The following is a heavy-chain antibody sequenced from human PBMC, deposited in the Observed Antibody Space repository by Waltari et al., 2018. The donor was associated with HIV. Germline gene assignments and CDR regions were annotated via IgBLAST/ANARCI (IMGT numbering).Heavy chain of an antibody. V-gene: IGHV4-61*01. CDR3: VRGLGPQKAIKYFFDT. Sequence: QVHLQESGPGLVKPSRSLSLTCTVSNGSVNNDFSYWTWVRQAPSKGLEWIGYVYYSGSTNYNPSLKGRVSISIDTSKNQFSLRLSSVTVADTAVYFCVRGLGPQKAIKYFFDTWGQGTLVIVPP. J-gene: IGHJ1*01. CDR2: VYYSGST. CDR1: NGSVNNDFSY. D-gene: IGHD3-9*01.